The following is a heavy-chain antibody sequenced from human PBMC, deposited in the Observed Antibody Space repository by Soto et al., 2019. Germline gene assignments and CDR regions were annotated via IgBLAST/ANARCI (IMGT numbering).Heavy chain of an antibody. J-gene: IGHJ4*02. V-gene: IGHV3-21*01. D-gene: IGHD6-13*01. CDR1: GFTFGSYS. Sequence: GGSLRLSCAASGFTFGSYSMNWVRQAPGKGLEWVSSISSSSSYIYYADSVKGRFTISRDNAKNSLYLQMNSLRAEDTAVYYCASKVSAADYWGQGALVTVSS. CDR2: ISSSSSYI. CDR3: ASKVSAADY.